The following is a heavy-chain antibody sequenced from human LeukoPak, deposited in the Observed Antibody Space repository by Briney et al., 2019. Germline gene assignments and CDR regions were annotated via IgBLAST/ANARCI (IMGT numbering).Heavy chain of an antibody. D-gene: IGHD2-15*01. J-gene: IGHJ3*02. CDR1: GFTFSSYS. Sequence: GGSLRLSCAASGFTFSSYSMNWVRQAPGKGLEWVSSISSSSSYIYYADSVKGRFTISRDNAKNSLYLQMNSLRAEDTAVYYCARDRGSRNAFDIWGQGTMVTVSS. V-gene: IGHV3-21*01. CDR3: ARDRGSRNAFDI. CDR2: ISSSSSYI.